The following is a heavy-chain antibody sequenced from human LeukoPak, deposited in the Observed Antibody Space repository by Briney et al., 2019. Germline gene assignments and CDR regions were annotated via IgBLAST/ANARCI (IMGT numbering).Heavy chain of an antibody. D-gene: IGHD6-13*01. CDR1: GFTFSSYG. J-gene: IGHJ6*02. CDR2: IWYDGSKK. Sequence: QPGGSLRLSCAASGFTFSSYGMHWVRQAPGKGLEWVAVIWYDGSKKYYADSVKGRFSISRDNSKNTLYLQMNRLRVEDTAVYYCARAGGIAAAGLYYYGMDVWGQGTTVTVSS. V-gene: IGHV3-33*01. CDR3: ARAGGIAAAGLYYYGMDV.